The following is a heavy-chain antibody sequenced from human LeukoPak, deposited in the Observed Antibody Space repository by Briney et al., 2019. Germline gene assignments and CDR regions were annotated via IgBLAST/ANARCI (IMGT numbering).Heavy chain of an antibody. CDR1: GYTFTSYD. CDR3: ARGDYYDSSAQLGAFDI. J-gene: IGHJ3*02. Sequence: ASVKVSCKASGYTFTSYDINWVRQATGQGLEWMGWMNPNSGNTGYAQKFQGRVTITRNTSISTAYMELSSLRSEDTAVYYCARGDYYDSSAQLGAFDIWGQGTMVTVSS. V-gene: IGHV1-8*03. CDR2: MNPNSGNT. D-gene: IGHD3-22*01.